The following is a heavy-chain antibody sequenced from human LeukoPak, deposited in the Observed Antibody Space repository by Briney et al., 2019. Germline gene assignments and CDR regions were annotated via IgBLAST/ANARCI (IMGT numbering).Heavy chain of an antibody. D-gene: IGHD4-17*01. CDR3: ARETTVTTSDYFDY. V-gene: IGHV4-4*07. CDR2: IYTSGST. CDR1: GGSISSYY. J-gene: IGHJ4*02. Sequence: KPSETLSLTCTVSGGSISSYYWSWIRQPAGKGLEGIGRIYTSGSTNYNPSLKSRVTMSVDTSKNQFSLKLSSVTAADTAVYYCARETTVTTSDYFDYWGQGTLVTVSS.